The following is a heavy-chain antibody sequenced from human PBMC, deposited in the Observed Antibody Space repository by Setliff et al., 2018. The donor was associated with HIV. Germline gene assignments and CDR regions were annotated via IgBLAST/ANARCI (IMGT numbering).Heavy chain of an antibody. CDR3: ARVAHSSSYHYYGMDV. CDR1: GGTFSSYG. CDR2: IIPMFGTG. Sequence: AASVKVSCKASGGTFSSYGISWVRQAPGQGLEWMGAIIPMFGTGFYAQKFQGRVTITTGESRTTSYMELSSLRFEDTAVYFCARVAHSSSYHYYGMDVWGQGTTVTVSS. J-gene: IGHJ6*02. D-gene: IGHD6-19*01. V-gene: IGHV1-69*05.